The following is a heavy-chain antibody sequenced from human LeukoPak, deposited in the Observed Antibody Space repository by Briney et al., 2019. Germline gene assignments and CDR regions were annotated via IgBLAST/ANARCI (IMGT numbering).Heavy chain of an antibody. CDR2: INPNSGGT. D-gene: IGHD5-12*01. Sequence: ASVKVSCKASGYTFTGYYMHWVRQARGQGLEWMGWINPNSGGTNYAQKFQGRVTMTRDTSISTAYMELSRLRSDDTAVYYCARGAKSGYDGFDYWGQGTLVTVSS. V-gene: IGHV1-2*02. CDR3: ARGAKSGYDGFDY. CDR1: GYTFTGYY. J-gene: IGHJ4*02.